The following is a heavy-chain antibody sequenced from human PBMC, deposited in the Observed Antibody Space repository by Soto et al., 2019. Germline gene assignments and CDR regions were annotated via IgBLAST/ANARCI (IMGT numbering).Heavy chain of an antibody. V-gene: IGHV1-3*05. J-gene: IGHJ6*02. CDR2: INAGNGNT. D-gene: IGHD3-22*01. CDR1: GYTFTSYA. CDR3: ASSYDTGRYYYGMDV. Sequence: QVQLVQSGAEEKKPGASVKVSCKASGYTFTSYAMHWARQAPGQRLEWMGWINAGNGNTKYSQKFQGRVTITRDTSASTAYMELSSLRSEDTAVYYCASSYDTGRYYYGMDVWGQGTTVTVSS.